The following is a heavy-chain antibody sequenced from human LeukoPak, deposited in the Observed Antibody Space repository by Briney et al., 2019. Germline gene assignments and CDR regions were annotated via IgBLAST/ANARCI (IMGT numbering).Heavy chain of an antibody. D-gene: IGHD4-23*01. CDR3: ARDLAGGTTVVTPVGY. CDR2: ILSDGSKE. CDR1: GLTFSSYG. V-gene: IGHV3-33*01. J-gene: IGHJ4*02. Sequence: GGSLRLSCAASGLTFSSYGMHWVRQAPGKGLEWVAVILSDGSKEFYTDSVKGRFTISRDNAKNSLYLQMNSLRAEDTAVYYCARDLAGGTTVVTPVGYWGQGTLVTVSS.